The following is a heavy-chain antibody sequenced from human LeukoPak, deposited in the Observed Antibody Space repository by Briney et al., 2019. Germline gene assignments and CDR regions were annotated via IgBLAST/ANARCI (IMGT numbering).Heavy chain of an antibody. CDR2: ISSSSTTI. CDR1: GFTFSRYN. Sequence: GGSLRLSCAVSGFTFSRYNMNWVRQAPGKGLEWVSYISSSSTTIYYADSVKGRFTISRDSAKNSLYLQMNSLRAEDTAVYYCARGGAAMAYYWGQGTLVTVSS. J-gene: IGHJ4*02. D-gene: IGHD5-18*01. CDR3: ARGGAAMAYY. V-gene: IGHV3-48*01.